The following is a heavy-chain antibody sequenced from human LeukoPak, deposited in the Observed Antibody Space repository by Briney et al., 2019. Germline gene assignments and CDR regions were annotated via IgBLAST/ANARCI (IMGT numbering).Heavy chain of an antibody. J-gene: IGHJ4*02. D-gene: IGHD6-25*01. CDR3: AKASGLAVWSFHY. V-gene: IGHV3-23*01. CDR1: EFTFTNND. Sequence: GGSLRLSCVASEFTFTNNDMSWVRQAPGEGLEWVSAIGDNGGTTYADSVKGRFTIPSDNSKSTQCLQMNSLRAEDTAVYYCAKASGLAVWSFHYGGQGTLGTVSA. CDR2: IGDNGGTT.